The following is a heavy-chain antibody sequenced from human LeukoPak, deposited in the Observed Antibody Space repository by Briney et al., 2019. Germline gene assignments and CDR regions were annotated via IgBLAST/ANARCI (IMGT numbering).Heavy chain of an antibody. CDR3: ARSPNIVVPAAISIYYYMDV. CDR2: IYYSGST. D-gene: IGHD2-2*01. Sequence: SETLSFTCTVSGVSISSYYWSWIRQPPGKGLEWIGYIYYSGSTNYNPSLKSRVTISVDTSKNQFSLKLSSVTAADTAVYYCARSPNIVVPAAISIYYYMDVWGKGTTVTVSS. CDR1: GVSISSYY. V-gene: IGHV4-59*01. J-gene: IGHJ6*03.